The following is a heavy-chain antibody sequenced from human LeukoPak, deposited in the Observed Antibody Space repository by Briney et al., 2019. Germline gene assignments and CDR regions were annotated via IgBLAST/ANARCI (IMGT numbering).Heavy chain of an antibody. CDR2: FQNSGTS. J-gene: IGHJ5*02. Sequence: SETLSLTCTVSDDSLSDYYRGWIRQPQGQGLEWIGYFQNSGTSTYNPSLKSRVTISADTSKNQFSLKLSSVTAADTAVYYCARVARIAAASDPWGQGTLVTVSS. CDR3: ARVARIAAASDP. CDR1: DDSLSDYY. D-gene: IGHD6-13*01. V-gene: IGHV4-59*12.